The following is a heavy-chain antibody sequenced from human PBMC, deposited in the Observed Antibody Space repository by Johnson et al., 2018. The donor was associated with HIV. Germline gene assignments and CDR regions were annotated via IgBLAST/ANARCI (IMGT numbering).Heavy chain of an antibody. CDR2: ISSNGGST. Sequence: VQLVESGGGLVQPGRSLRLSCAASGFTFSSYAMHWVRQAPGKGLEYVSAISSNGGSTYYANSVKGRFTISRDNSKNTLYLQMGSLRAEDMAVYYCARGDNWNDGDGAFDSWGQGTMVTVSS. D-gene: IGHD1-20*01. CDR3: ARGDNWNDGDGAFDS. V-gene: IGHV3-64*01. J-gene: IGHJ3*02. CDR1: GFTFSSYA.